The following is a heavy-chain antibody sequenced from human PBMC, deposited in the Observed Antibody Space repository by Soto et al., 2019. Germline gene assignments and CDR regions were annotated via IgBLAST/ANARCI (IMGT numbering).Heavy chain of an antibody. CDR2: IFWSDDK. D-gene: IGHD4-4*01. V-gene: IGHV2-5*01. CDR3: AHRFGYSNTDTWFDP. J-gene: IGHJ5*02. Sequence: SGPTLVNPTPALTLTCSFSGFSLDTSGVGVGWIRQPPGKALEWLAIIFWSDDKRYRPSLKSRLTITKDTSKDQVVLTMTNMDPVDTATYYCAHRFGYSNTDTWFDPWGQGPPVTVSS. CDR1: GFSLDTSGVG.